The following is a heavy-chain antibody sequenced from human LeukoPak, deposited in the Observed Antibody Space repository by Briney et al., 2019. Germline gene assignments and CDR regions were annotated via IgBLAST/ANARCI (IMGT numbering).Heavy chain of an antibody. CDR1: GFTFSSYG. V-gene: IGHV3-30*18. D-gene: IGHD3-22*01. CDR2: ISYDGSNK. CDR3: AKDLYGGYYYDSSGYYPSDY. Sequence: PGRSLRLSCAASGFTFSSYGMHWVRQAPGRGLEWVAVISYDGSNKYYADSVKGRFTISRDNSKNTLYLQMNSLRAEDTAVYYCAKDLYGGYYYDSSGYYPSDYWGQGTLVTVSS. J-gene: IGHJ4*02.